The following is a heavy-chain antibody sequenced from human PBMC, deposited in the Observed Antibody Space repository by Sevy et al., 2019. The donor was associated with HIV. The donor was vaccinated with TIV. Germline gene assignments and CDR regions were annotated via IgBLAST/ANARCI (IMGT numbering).Heavy chain of an antibody. CDR2: IYYSGST. CDR1: GGSISSGGYY. V-gene: IGHV4-31*03. D-gene: IGHD6-19*01. Sequence: SETLSLTCTVSGGSISSGGYYWSRIRQHPGKGLEWIGYIYYSGSTYYNPSLKSRVTISVDTSKNQFSLKLSSVTAADTAVYYCARATSVSSGWYRDYFDYWGQGTLVTVSS. CDR3: ARATSVSSGWYRDYFDY. J-gene: IGHJ4*02.